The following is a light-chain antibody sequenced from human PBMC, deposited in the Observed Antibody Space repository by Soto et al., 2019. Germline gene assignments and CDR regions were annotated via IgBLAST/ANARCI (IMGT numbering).Light chain of an antibody. CDR2: GAS. CDR1: QSVISSY. J-gene: IGKJ2*01. V-gene: IGKV3-20*01. Sequence: EIVLTQSPGTLSLSPGARATLSCRASQSVISSYLAWYQQKPGQAPRVRIDGASNSATGIPDSLNGSGSVTDFTLTISRLEPEDFAVYYCQQDGSSPSYTFGQGTMLEIK. CDR3: QQDGSSPSYT.